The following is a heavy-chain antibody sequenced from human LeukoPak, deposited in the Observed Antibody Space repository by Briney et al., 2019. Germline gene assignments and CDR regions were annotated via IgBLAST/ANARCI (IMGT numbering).Heavy chain of an antibody. Sequence: QPGRSLRLSCTASGFTFGDYAMSWFRQAPGKGLEWVGFIRSKTYGGTTEYAASVKGRFTISRDNAKNSLYLQMDSLRAEDMALYYCAKARGRYSNYRAFDIWGQGTMVTVSS. CDR2: IRSKTYGGTT. D-gene: IGHD4-11*01. J-gene: IGHJ3*02. CDR1: GFTFGDYA. CDR3: AKARGRYSNYRAFDI. V-gene: IGHV3-49*03.